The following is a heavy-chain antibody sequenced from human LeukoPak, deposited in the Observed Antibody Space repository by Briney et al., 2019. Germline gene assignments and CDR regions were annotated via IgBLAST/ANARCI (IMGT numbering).Heavy chain of an antibody. J-gene: IGHJ5*02. CDR1: GGSFSGYY. D-gene: IGHD3-10*01. CDR3: ARGQSGVRGANVPNLMGFDP. Sequence: SETLSLTCAVYGGSFSGYYWSWIRQPAGKGLEWIGRIHTSGNTNYNPSLKSRVTISIDTSKNQISLILSSVTAADTAVYFCARGQSGVRGANVPNLMGFDPWGQGTLVIASS. V-gene: IGHV4-59*10. CDR2: IHTSGNT.